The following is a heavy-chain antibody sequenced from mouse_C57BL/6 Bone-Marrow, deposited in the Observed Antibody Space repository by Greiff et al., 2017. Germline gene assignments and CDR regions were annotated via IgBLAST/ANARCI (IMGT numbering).Heavy chain of an antibody. V-gene: IGHV1-64*01. CDR3: ARNDGPWCAY. CDR1: GYTFTSYW. D-gene: IGHD2-3*01. J-gene: IGHJ3*01. CDR2: IHPNSGGT. Sequence: QVQLQQSGAELVKPGASVKLSCKASGYTFTSYWMHWVKQRPGQGLEWIGMIHPNSGGTNYNEKFKSKATLTVDKSSSTAYMQLSSLTSEDSAVYYCARNDGPWCAYWGQGTLVTVSA.